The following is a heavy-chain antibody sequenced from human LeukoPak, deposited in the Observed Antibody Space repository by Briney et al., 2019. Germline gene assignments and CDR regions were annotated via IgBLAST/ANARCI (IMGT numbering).Heavy chain of an antibody. Sequence: GGSLRLSCASSGFTFADYAMSWFRHAPGKGLEWVSSISSSSSYIYYADSVKGRFTISRDNAKNSLYLQMNSLRAEDTAVYYCAREDSSGYVYWGQGTLVTVSS. CDR1: GFTFADYA. D-gene: IGHD3-22*01. CDR2: ISSSSSYI. V-gene: IGHV3-21*01. J-gene: IGHJ4*02. CDR3: AREDSSGYVY.